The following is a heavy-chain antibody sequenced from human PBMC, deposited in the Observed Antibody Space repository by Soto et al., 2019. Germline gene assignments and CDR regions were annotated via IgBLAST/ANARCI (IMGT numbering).Heavy chain of an antibody. V-gene: IGHV4-59*08. CDR2: IYYSGST. CDR3: SRHSNRNYGLYYFDF. Sequence: PSETLSHTCTVSGGSVSSYYWGWIRQPPGKGLEWIGYIYYSGSTKYNPSLKSRVTMSVDTSNNQFSLKVSSVTAADTAVYYCSRHSNRNYGLYYFDFWGLGALVTVSS. D-gene: IGHD4-4*01. J-gene: IGHJ4*02. CDR1: GGSVSSYY.